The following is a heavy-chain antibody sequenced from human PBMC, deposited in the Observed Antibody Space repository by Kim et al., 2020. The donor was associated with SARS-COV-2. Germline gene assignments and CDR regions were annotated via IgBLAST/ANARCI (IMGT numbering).Heavy chain of an antibody. J-gene: IGHJ5*02. CDR3: ARHNLDYDFWSTSGGFDP. D-gene: IGHD3-3*01. V-gene: IGHV4-59*08. Sequence: SETLSLTCTVSGGSMSGHYWGWIRQPPGKGLEWIGYIYYSGSSNYNPSLKSRVTISVDTSKNQFSLKLSSVTAADTAIYYCARHNLDYDFWSTSGGFDP. CDR1: GGSMSGHY. CDR2: IYYSGSS.